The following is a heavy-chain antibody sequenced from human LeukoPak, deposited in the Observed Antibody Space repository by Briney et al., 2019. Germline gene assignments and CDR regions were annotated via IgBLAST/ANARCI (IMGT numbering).Heavy chain of an antibody. D-gene: IGHD4-23*01. Sequence: GGSLRLSCAASGFTFTSYELNWVRQTPGKGLEWVSYISTSGRHIYCGDSVKGRFTISRDNAKNSLYLQMNSLRGEDTAVYYCTRDRSVGYFDYWGQGTLVTVSS. CDR1: GFTFTSYE. CDR2: ISTSGRHI. V-gene: IGHV3-48*03. J-gene: IGHJ4*02. CDR3: TRDRSVGYFDY.